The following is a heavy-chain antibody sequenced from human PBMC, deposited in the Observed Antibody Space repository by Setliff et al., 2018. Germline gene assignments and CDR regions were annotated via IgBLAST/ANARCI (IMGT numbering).Heavy chain of an antibody. J-gene: IGHJ4*02. CDR2: ISAHTGKT. CDR1: DYTFLSYG. D-gene: IGHD3-3*01. V-gene: IGHV1-18*01. Sequence: ASVKVSCKAADYTFLSYGLSWVRQAPGQGLEWMGWISAHTGKTDYAQNFQGRVTMTTDTSTSTAYMELRSLRYDDTAVYYCARAPRLEWILPTFDYWGQGTTVTVSS. CDR3: ARAPRLEWILPTFDY.